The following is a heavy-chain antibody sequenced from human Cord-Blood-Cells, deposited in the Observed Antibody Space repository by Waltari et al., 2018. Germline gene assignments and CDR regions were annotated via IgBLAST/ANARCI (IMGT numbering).Heavy chain of an antibody. CDR1: GGSISSSSYY. D-gene: IGHD3-9*01. CDR2: IYYSGST. CDR3: ARLDYDILTGYPSGAFDI. J-gene: IGHJ3*02. Sequence: QLQLQESGPGLVKPSETLSLTCTVSGGSISSSSYYWGWFRQPPGKGLEWIGSIYYSGSTYYNPSLKSRVTISVDTSKNQFSLKLSSVTAADTAVYYCARLDYDILTGYPSGAFDIWGQGTMVTVSS. V-gene: IGHV4-39*01.